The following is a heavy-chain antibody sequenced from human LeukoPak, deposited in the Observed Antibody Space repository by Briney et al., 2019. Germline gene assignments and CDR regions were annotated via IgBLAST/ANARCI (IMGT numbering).Heavy chain of an antibody. D-gene: IGHD2-15*01. CDR2: IKQDGSEK. CDR3: ARGGGTMTH. Sequence: GGSLRLSCAASGFTFSTFWMSWVRQAPGKGLEWVANIKQDGSEKNYVDSVKGRFTISRDNARNSVYLQMNSVTAEDTAVYYCARGGGTMTHWGRGVLVTVSS. CDR1: GFTFSTFW. V-gene: IGHV3-7*01. J-gene: IGHJ4*02.